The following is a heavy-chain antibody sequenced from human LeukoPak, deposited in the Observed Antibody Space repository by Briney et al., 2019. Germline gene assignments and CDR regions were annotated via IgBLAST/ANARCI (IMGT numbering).Heavy chain of an antibody. CDR2: INHSGST. Sequence: PSETLSLTCAVYGGSFSGYYWSWIRQPPGKGLEWIGEINHSGSTNYNPSLKSRVTISVDTSKNQFSLKLSSVTAADTAVYYCARGWYYDYVWGSHRYTRARWGQGTMVTVSS. D-gene: IGHD3-16*02. V-gene: IGHV4-34*01. CDR1: GGSFSGYY. CDR3: ARGWYYDYVWGSHRYTRAR. J-gene: IGHJ3*01.